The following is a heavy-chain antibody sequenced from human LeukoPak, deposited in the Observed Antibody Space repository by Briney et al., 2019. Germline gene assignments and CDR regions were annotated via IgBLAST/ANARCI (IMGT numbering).Heavy chain of an antibody. J-gene: IGHJ6*03. CDR2: IRYDGSNK. CDR3: AREFTDYGDYGFNYYYMDV. D-gene: IGHD4-17*01. CDR1: GFTFSSYG. Sequence: GGSLRLSCAASGFTFSSYGMHWVRQAPGKGLEWVAFIRYDGSNKYYADSVKGRFTISRDNSKNTLYLQMNSLRAEDTAVYYCAREFTDYGDYGFNYYYMDVWGKGTTVTVS. V-gene: IGHV3-30*02.